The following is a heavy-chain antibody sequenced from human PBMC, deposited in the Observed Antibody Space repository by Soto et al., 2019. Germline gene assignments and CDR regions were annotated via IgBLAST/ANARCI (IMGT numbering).Heavy chain of an antibody. J-gene: IGHJ4*02. Sequence: ASVKVSCKASGYTFTSYAMHWVRQAPGQRLEWMGWINAGNGNTKYSQKFQGRVTITRDTSASTAYMELSSLRSEDTAVYYCARVVTGTGGGEYFDYWGQGTLVTVSS. CDR2: INAGNGNT. D-gene: IGHD1-20*01. V-gene: IGHV1-3*01. CDR1: GYTFTSYA. CDR3: ARVVTGTGGGEYFDY.